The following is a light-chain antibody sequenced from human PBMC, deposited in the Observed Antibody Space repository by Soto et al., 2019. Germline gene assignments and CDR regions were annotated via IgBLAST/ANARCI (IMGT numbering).Light chain of an antibody. CDR3: SSYGGSNTVV. CDR1: SSDVGGYNY. V-gene: IGLV2-8*01. CDR2: EVS. Sequence: QSALTQPPSESGSPGQSVTISCTGSSSDVGGYNYVSWYQQHPGKATKLMIYEVSKRPSGVPDRLSGSNTGNTASLTVSGLQAEDEADYYCSSYGGSNTVVFGGGTKLTVL. J-gene: IGLJ2*01.